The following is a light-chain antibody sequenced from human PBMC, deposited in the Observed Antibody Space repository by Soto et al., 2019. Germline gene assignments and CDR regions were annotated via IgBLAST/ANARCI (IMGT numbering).Light chain of an antibody. CDR3: QTYNSAAWT. V-gene: IGKV1-27*01. CDR2: AAS. Sequence: DIQMTQSPSSLSASVGDRVTITCRASQGISNYLAWYQQKPGKVPKLLIYAASTLQSGVPSRFSGSGSETDFNLTISSLQAEDVATYYWQTYNSAAWTFGQGTKVEIK. CDR1: QGISNY. J-gene: IGKJ1*01.